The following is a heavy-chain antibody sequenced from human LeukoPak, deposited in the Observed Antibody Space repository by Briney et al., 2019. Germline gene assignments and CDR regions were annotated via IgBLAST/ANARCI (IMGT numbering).Heavy chain of an antibody. D-gene: IGHD2-8*02. CDR2: ISYDGSNK. J-gene: IGHJ3*02. V-gene: IGHV3-30*18. Sequence: GRSLRLSCAASGFTFSSYGMHWVRQAPGKGLEWVAVISYDGSNKYYADSVKGRFTISRDNSKNTLYLQMNSLRAEDTAVYYCAKAVRMGVYNDAFDIWGQGTMVTVSS. CDR3: AKAVRMGVYNDAFDI. CDR1: GFTFSSYG.